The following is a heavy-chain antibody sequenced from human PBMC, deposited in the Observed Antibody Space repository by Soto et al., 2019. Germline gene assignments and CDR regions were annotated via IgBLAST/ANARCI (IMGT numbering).Heavy chain of an antibody. CDR2: LSPIFDTA. J-gene: IGHJ4*02. Sequence: QGQLVQSGAEVKKPGSSVKVSCKASGDSFSMFEITWVRQAPGQGLEWMGGLSPIFDTAIYAEKFQGRVTISAYESTITCYMEVSSLRSDDAAVYYCAREKGASVIHRAHFDLWGQGTLLTVSS. V-gene: IGHV1-69*01. D-gene: IGHD2-21*01. CDR3: AREKGASVIHRAHFDL. CDR1: GDSFSMFE.